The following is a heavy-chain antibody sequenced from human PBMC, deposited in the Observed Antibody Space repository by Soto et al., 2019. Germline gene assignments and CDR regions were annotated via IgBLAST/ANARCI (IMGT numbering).Heavy chain of an antibody. CDR1: GFTFSSYG. CDR3: AKEHKGGGFDY. V-gene: IGHV3-30*18. Sequence: ESGGGVVQPGRSLRLSCAASGFTFSSYGMHWVRQAPGKGLEWVAVISYDGSNKYYADSVKGRFTISRDNSKNTLYLQMNSLRAEDTAVYYCAKEHKGGGFDYWGQGTLVTVSS. J-gene: IGHJ4*02. CDR2: ISYDGSNK. D-gene: IGHD3-16*01.